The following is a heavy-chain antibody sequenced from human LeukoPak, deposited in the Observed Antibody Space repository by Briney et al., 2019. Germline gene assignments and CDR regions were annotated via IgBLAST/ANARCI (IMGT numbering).Heavy chain of an antibody. CDR1: GGTFSRYA. J-gene: IGHJ6*03. CDR3: ATSGGDYYYYSLDV. D-gene: IGHD3-10*01. V-gene: IGHV1-69*13. CDR2: IISVLGTT. Sequence: ASVKVSCKASGGTFSRYAISWVRQAPGQGLEWMGGIISVLGTTNYAQTSQNKVTITADESTSTTYMELSSLTSEDTAVYYCATSGGDYYYYSLDVWGKGTPVTVSS.